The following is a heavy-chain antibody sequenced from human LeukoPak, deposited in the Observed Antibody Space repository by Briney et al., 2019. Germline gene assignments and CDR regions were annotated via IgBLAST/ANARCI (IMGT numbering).Heavy chain of an antibody. CDR2: INPNSGGT. CDR3: ARALWLGETHRYYFDY. CDR1: GYTFTGYY. J-gene: IGHJ4*02. Sequence: ASVKVSCKASGYTFTGYYMHWVRQAPGQGLEWMGWINPNSGGTNYAQKFQGRVTMTRDASISTAYMELSRLRSDDTAVYYCARALWLGETHRYYFDYWGQGTLVTVSS. V-gene: IGHV1-2*02. D-gene: IGHD3-10*01.